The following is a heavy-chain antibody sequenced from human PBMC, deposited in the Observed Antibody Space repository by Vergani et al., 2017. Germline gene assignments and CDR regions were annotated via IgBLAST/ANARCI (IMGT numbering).Heavy chain of an antibody. V-gene: IGHV3-30*01. J-gene: IGHJ6*02. CDR2: ISYDGSNK. CDR3: ARDGLRGIAAAGTMRHYYYGMDV. CDR1: GFTFSSYA. Sequence: QVQLVESGGGVVQPGRSLRLSCAASGFTFSSYAMHWVRQAPGKGLEWVAVISYDGSNKYYADSVKGRFTISRDNSKNTLYLQMNSLRAEDTAVYYCARDGLRGIAAAGTMRHYYYGMDVWGQGTTVTVSS. D-gene: IGHD6-13*01.